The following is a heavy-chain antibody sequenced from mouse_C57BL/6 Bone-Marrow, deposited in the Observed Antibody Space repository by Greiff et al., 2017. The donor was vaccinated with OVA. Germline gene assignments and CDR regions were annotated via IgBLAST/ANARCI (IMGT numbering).Heavy chain of an antibody. J-gene: IGHJ2*01. D-gene: IGHD2-3*01. CDR2: IDPETGGT. CDR3: TRKKKWLLLDY. Sequence: VQLQQSGAELVRPGASVTLSCKASGYTFTDYEMHWVKQTPVHGLEWIGAIDPETGGTASNQKFKGKAILTADKSSSTAYMELRSLTSEDTAVYYCTRKKKWLLLDYWGQGTTLTVSS. V-gene: IGHV1-15*01. CDR1: GYTFTDYE.